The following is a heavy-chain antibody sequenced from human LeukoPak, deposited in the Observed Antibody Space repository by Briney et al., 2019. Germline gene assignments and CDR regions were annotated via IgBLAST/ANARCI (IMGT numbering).Heavy chain of an antibody. CDR1: GGSISSYY. V-gene: IGHV4-59*01. J-gene: IGHJ5*02. CDR3: ARESLDIVVVPAAIREYNWFDP. D-gene: IGHD2-2*02. Sequence: PSETLSLTCTVSGGSISSYYWSWLRQPPGKGLEWIGYIYYSVSTNYNPSLKSRVTISVDTSKNQFSLKLSSVTAADTAVYYCARESLDIVVVPAAIREYNWFDPWGQGTLVTVSS. CDR2: IYYSVST.